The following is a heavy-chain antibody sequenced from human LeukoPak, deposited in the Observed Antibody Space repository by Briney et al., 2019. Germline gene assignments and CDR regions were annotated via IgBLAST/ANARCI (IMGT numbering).Heavy chain of an antibody. V-gene: IGHV1-3*01. Sequence: ASVKVSCKASGYTFTSYAMHWVRQAPGQRLEWMGWINAGNGNTKYSQKFQGRVTITRDTSVSTAYMELSSLRSEDTAVYYCARSGSGWDAFDIWGQGTMVTVSS. CDR1: GYTFTSYA. CDR2: INAGNGNT. J-gene: IGHJ3*02. D-gene: IGHD6-19*01. CDR3: ARSGSGWDAFDI.